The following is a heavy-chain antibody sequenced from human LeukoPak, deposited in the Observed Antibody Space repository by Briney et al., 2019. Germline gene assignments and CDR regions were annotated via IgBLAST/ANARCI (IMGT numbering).Heavy chain of an antibody. J-gene: IGHJ4*02. CDR2: ISYDGSNK. Sequence: GGSLRLSRAASGFTFSSYAMHWVRQAPGKGLEWVAVISYDGSNKYYADSVKGRFTISGDNSKNTLYLQMNSLRAEDTAVYYCARELGYYYDYWGQGTLVTVSS. CDR1: GFTFSSYA. D-gene: IGHD6-13*01. V-gene: IGHV3-30-3*01. CDR3: ARELGYYYDY.